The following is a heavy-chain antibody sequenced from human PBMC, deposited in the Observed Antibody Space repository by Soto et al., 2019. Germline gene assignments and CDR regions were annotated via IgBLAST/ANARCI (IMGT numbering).Heavy chain of an antibody. Sequence: SAPLSLTCTVSGGSIISYYWSWIRQPAGKGLEWIGRIYTSGSTNYNPSLKSRVTMSVDTSKNQFSLKLSSVTAADTAVYYCARVSNPPFIAAAGYNWFDPWGQGTLVTVSS. CDR3: ARVSNPPFIAAAGYNWFDP. CDR1: GGSIISYY. CDR2: IYTSGST. V-gene: IGHV4-4*07. J-gene: IGHJ5*02. D-gene: IGHD6-13*01.